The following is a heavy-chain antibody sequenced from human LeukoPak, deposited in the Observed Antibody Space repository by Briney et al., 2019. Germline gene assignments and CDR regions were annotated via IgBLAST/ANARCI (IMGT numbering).Heavy chain of an antibody. CDR2: INHSGST. CDR1: GGSFSGYY. Sequence: PSETLSLTCAVYGGSFSGYYWSWIRQPPGKRLEWIGEINHSGSTNYNPSLKSRVTISVDTSKNQFSLKLSSVTAADTAVYYCARGETGYYDSSGYFDYWGQGTLVTVSS. CDR3: ARGETGYYDSSGYFDY. J-gene: IGHJ4*02. D-gene: IGHD3-22*01. V-gene: IGHV4-34*01.